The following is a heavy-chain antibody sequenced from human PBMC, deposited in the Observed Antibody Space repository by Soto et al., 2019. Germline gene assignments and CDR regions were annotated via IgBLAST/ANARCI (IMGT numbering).Heavy chain of an antibody. CDR3: AKFFSYGSGSYSYDY. D-gene: IGHD3-10*01. CDR2: ISGSGGST. Sequence: GGSLRLSCAASGFTFSSYAMSWVRQAPGKGLEWVSAISGSGGSTYYADSVKGRFTISRDNSKNTLYLQMNSLRAEDTAVYYCAKFFSYGSGSYSYDYWGQGTLVTVSS. V-gene: IGHV3-23*01. CDR1: GFTFSSYA. J-gene: IGHJ4*02.